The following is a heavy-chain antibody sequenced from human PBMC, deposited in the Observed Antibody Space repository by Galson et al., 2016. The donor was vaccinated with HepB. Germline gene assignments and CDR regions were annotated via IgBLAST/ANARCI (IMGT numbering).Heavy chain of an antibody. CDR1: GYIFTSYY. J-gene: IGHJ4*02. Sequence: SVKVSCKASGYIFTSYYIHWVRQAPGQRLEWMGWIHAGNGNTRYSQKFQGRVTITRDSSATTAYMEVSSLTSEDSAIYYCAKGAGGWYDYWGQGILVTVSS. D-gene: IGHD6-19*01. CDR3: AKGAGGWYDY. CDR2: IHAGNGNT. V-gene: IGHV1-3*01.